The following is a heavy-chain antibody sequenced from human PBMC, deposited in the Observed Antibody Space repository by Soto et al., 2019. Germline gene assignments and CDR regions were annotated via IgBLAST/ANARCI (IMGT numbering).Heavy chain of an antibody. Sequence: QVQLVQSGAEVKRPGASVKVSCKASGYIFTSYVIHWVRQAPGQRLEWMGWINVGNGDTRYSQKFQGRVTITRDTSASTAYMELSSMRSADTAVYYCARGNNFYDPWGQGTLVTVSS. J-gene: IGHJ5*02. CDR1: GYIFTSYV. V-gene: IGHV1-3*01. CDR2: INVGNGDT. CDR3: ARGNNFYDP.